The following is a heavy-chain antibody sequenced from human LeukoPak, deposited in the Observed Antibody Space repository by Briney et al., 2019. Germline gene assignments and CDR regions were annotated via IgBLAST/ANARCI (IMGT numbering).Heavy chain of an antibody. V-gene: IGHV1-69*05. CDR2: IIPIFGTA. CDR3: ARASDYGPTAHFDY. Sequence: SVKVSYKASGGTFSSYAISWVRQAPGQGLEWMGGIIPIFGTANYAQKFQGRVTITTDESTSTAYMELSSLRSEDTAVCYCARASDYGPTAHFDYWGQGTLVTVSS. CDR1: GGTFSSYA. D-gene: IGHD4/OR15-4a*01. J-gene: IGHJ4*02.